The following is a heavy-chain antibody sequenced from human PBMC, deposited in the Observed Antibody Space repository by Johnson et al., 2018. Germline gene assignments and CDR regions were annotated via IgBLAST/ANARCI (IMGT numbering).Heavy chain of an antibody. V-gene: IGHV3-30*03. J-gene: IGHJ3*01. CDR2: ISYDGSNK. Sequence: QVQLVQSGGGLVQPGGSLTLSCVASGFSFRTYAMNWVRQVPGKGLEWWAIISYDGSNKYYADSVKGRFTITIDNSKNTLYLQMNSLRGDDTAMYYCARDSPGGNPHDAFDVWGQGTMVTVSS. CDR1: GFSFRTYA. CDR3: ARDSPGGNPHDAFDV. D-gene: IGHD4-23*01.